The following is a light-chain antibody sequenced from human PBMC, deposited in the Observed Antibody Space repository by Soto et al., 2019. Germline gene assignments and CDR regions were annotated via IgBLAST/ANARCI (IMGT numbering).Light chain of an antibody. CDR3: QSYDSSNLYV. CDR2: EDN. J-gene: IGLJ6*01. Sequence: NFMLTQPHSVSESPGKTVTISCTRSSGSIASNYVQWYQQRPGSAPTTVIYEDNQRPSGVPDRFSGSIGSSSNSASLTISGLKTEDEADYYCQSYDSSNLYVFGSGTQLTVL. V-gene: IGLV6-57*04. CDR1: SGSIASNY.